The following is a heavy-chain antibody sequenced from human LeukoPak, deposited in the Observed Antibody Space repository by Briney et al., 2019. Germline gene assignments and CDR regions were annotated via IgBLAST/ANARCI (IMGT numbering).Heavy chain of an antibody. CDR1: GFTFTNYA. J-gene: IGHJ6*02. CDR3: AKYSSTTNYYYGMDV. Sequence: GGSLRLSCAASGFTFTNYAMRWVRQAPGKGLECVSAISGSGTRTYYADSVKGRFTISRDNSKNTLYLQMNSLRAEDTAVYYCAKYSSTTNYYYGMDVWGQGTTVTVSS. CDR2: ISGSGTRT. D-gene: IGHD6-13*01. V-gene: IGHV3-23*01.